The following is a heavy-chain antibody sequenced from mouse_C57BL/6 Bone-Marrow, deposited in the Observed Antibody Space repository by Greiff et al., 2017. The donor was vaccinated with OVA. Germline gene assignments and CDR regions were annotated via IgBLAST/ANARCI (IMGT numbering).Heavy chain of an antibody. D-gene: IGHD1-3*01. V-gene: IGHV1-18*01. CDR3: ARRVKGFDY. CDR1: GYTFTDYN. J-gene: IGHJ2*01. CDR2: INPNNGGT. Sequence: EVQLQESGPELVKPGASVKIPCKASGYTFTDYNLDWVKQSHGKSLEWIGDINPNNGGTIYNQKFKGKATLTVDKSSSTAYMELRSLTSEDTAVYYCARRVKGFDYWGQGTTLTVSS.